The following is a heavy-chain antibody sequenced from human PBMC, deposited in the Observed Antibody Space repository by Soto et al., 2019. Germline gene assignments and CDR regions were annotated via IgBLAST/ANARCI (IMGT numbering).Heavy chain of an antibody. D-gene: IGHD3-22*01. CDR3: ARGPKDYYDSSGYYTY. Sequence: GASVKVSCKASGYTFTSYDINWVRQATGQGLEWMGWMNPNSGNTGYAQKFQGRVTMTRNTSISTAYMGLSSLRSEDTAVYYCARGPKDYYDSSGYYTYWGQGTLVTVSS. V-gene: IGHV1-8*01. CDR1: GYTFTSYD. CDR2: MNPNSGNT. J-gene: IGHJ4*02.